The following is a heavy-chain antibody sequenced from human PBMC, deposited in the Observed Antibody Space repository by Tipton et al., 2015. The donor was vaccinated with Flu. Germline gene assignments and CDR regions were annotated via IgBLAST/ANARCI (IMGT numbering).Heavy chain of an antibody. CDR1: GGSLSSYY. J-gene: IGHJ4*02. V-gene: IGHV4-4*07. CDR3: ARGSGSGTFVIFDF. Sequence: TLSLTCTVSGGSLSSYYWSWSRQPAGKGLEWIGRSYTSGSTNYNPPLKSQLTMSVDASKKQFSLKVSSVTAADTPVYYCARGSGSGTFVIFDFWGQGTLVTVS. CDR2: SYTSGST. D-gene: IGHD3-10*01.